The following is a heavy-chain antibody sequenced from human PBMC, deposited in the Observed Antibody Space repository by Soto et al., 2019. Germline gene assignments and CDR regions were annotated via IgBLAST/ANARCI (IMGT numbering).Heavy chain of an antibody. D-gene: IGHD3-10*01. J-gene: IGHJ6*03. V-gene: IGHV3-23*01. CDR2: ISGSGGST. CDR1: GFTFSSYT. Sequence: GGSLRLSCAASGFTFSSYTMSWVRQAPGKGLEWVSAISGSGGSTYYADSVKGRFTISRDNSKNTLYLQMNSLRAEDTAVYYCAKLTPSGSGIFGRVLYMDVWGKGTTVTVSS. CDR3: AKLTPSGSGIFGRVLYMDV.